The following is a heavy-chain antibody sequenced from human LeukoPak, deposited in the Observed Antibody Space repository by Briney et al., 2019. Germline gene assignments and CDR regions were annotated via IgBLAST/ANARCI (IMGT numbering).Heavy chain of an antibody. CDR3: ARGAEIDFWSGYYKMYYFDY. D-gene: IGHD3-3*01. CDR2: ISVYSGNT. CDR1: GYTFSSYA. V-gene: IGHV1-18*01. Sequence: ASVKVSCKASGYTFSSYAMAWVRQAPGQGLEWMGWISVYSGNTNYAQKFQGRVTMTTDTSTSTANMELRSLRSDDTAVYYCARGAEIDFWSGYYKMYYFDYWGQGTLVTVSS. J-gene: IGHJ4*02.